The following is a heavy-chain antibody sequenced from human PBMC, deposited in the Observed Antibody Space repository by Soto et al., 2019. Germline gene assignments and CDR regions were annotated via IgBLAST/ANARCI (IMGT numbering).Heavy chain of an antibody. V-gene: IGHV4-59*01. CDR3: ARGDPLLGFGEKVYYGMDV. CDR2: IYYSGST. CDR1: GGSISSYY. J-gene: IGHJ6*02. D-gene: IGHD3-10*01. Sequence: QVQLQESGPGLVKPSETLSLTCTVSGGSISSYYWSWIRQPPGKGLEWIGYIYYSGSTNYNPSLKSRVTISVDTSKNQFSLKLSAVTAADTAVYYCARGDPLLGFGEKVYYGMDVWGQVTTVTVSS.